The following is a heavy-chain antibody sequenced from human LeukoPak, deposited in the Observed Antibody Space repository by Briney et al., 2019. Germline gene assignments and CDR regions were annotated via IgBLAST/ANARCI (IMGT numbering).Heavy chain of an antibody. D-gene: IGHD1-26*01. CDR1: GYTFTSYD. CDR2: MNPKSGNT. J-gene: IGHJ5*02. V-gene: IGHV1-8*01. CDR3: AREATGWFDP. Sequence: ASVKVSCKASGYTFTSYDINWVRRATGQGLEWMGWMNPKSGNTGYAQKFQGRVTMTRNTSISTAYMELSSLRSEDTAVYYCAREATGWFDPWGQGTLVTVSS.